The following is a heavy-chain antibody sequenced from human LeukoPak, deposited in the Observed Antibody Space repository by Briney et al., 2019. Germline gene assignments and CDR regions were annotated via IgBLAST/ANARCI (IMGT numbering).Heavy chain of an antibody. D-gene: IGHD3-22*01. CDR3: AKDLRISPDSSGYIT. CDR2: IIPIFGTA. CDR1: GGTFSSYA. Sequence: SVKVSCKASGGTFSSYAISWVRQAPGQGLEWMGGIIPIFGTANYAQKFQGRVTITTDESTSTAYMELSSLRSEDTAVYYCAKDLRISPDSSGYITWGQGTLVTVSS. V-gene: IGHV1-69*05. J-gene: IGHJ5*02.